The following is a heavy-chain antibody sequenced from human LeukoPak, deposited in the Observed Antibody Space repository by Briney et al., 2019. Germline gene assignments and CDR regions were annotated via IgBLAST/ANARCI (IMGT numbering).Heavy chain of an antibody. CDR3: AKDRSGSYSQGLDY. J-gene: IGHJ4*02. CDR1: GFTFSSYG. Sequence: GGSLRLSCAASGFTFSSYGMHWVRQAPGKGLEWVAFIRYDGTNKYFADSVKGRFTISRDNSKNTLYLQMNSLRAEDTAVYYCAKDRSGSYSQGLDYWGQGTLVTVSS. D-gene: IGHD1-26*01. V-gene: IGHV3-30*02. CDR2: IRYDGTNK.